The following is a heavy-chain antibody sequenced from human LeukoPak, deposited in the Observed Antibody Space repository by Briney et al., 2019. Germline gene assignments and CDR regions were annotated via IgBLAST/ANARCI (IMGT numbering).Heavy chain of an antibody. J-gene: IGHJ4*02. Sequence: GGSLRLSCAASGFTFSSYAMHWVRQAPGKGLEWVAVISYDGSNKYYADSVKGRFTISRDNSKNTLYLQMNSLRAEDTAVYYCARVASKRSQFDYWGQGTLVTVSS. CDR2: ISYDGSNK. CDR1: GFTFSSYA. CDR3: ARVASKRSQFDY. V-gene: IGHV3-30-3*01. D-gene: IGHD1-1*01.